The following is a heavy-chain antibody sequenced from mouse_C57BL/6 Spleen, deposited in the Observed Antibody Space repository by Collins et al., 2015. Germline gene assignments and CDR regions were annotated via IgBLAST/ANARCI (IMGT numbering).Heavy chain of an antibody. J-gene: IGHJ3*01. CDR1: GYTFSSYW. V-gene: IGHV1-9*01. CDR3: ARNSLQYGNYDWFAY. CDR2: ILPGSGST. D-gene: IGHD2-10*02. Sequence: QVQLQQSGAELMKPGASVKISCKATGYTFSSYWIEWVKQRPGHGLEWIGEILPGSGSTNYNEKFKGKATFTADTSSNTAYMQLSSLTSEDSAVYYCARNSLQYGNYDWFAYWGQGTLVTVSA.